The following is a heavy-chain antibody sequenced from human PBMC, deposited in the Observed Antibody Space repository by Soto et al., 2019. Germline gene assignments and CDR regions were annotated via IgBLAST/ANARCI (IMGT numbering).Heavy chain of an antibody. CDR2: INPGSGTT. CDR3: ARPTVYYFDY. J-gene: IGHJ4*02. Sequence: QVQLVQSGAEVKKPGASVKVSCKTAGFTFSNYYIHWVRQAPGQGLEWMGIINPGSGTTNYAQKLPARITVTWDTSTSTVDMQLSSLTSDDTAVYYCARPTVYYFDYWGQGTLITVSS. V-gene: IGHV1-46*03. D-gene: IGHD4-17*01. CDR1: GFTFSNYY.